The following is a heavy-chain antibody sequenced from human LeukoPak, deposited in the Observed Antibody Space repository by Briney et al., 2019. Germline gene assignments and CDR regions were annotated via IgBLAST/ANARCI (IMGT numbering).Heavy chain of an antibody. J-gene: IGHJ6*03. CDR2: INPSGST. CDR3: ARGRHDITMTVVVMTSVSYYLDV. D-gene: IGHD3-22*01. CDR1: GGSFSGYH. V-gene: IGHV4-34*01. Sequence: SETLSLTCAVYGGSFSGYHWTWIRQSPGKGLEWIGDINPSGSTYYNPPLKSRLTISVDTSKNQFSLKLRSVTAADTAVYYCARGRHDITMTVVVMTSVSYYLDVWGKGTTVTVS.